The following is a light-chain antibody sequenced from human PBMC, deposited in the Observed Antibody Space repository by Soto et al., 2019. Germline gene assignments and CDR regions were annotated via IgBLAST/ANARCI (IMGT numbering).Light chain of an antibody. V-gene: IGKV3-15*01. CDR1: QSVSSN. CDR2: GAS. CDR3: QQYNTGSPEP. Sequence: MTRWPYPLSLSPGDRATLSCRASQSVSSNLAWYQQRPGQAPRLLIYGASTRATGIPARFSGSGSGTEFTLTISSLQSEDFAVHYCQQYNTGSPEPFGQGTMVDIK. J-gene: IGKJ1*01.